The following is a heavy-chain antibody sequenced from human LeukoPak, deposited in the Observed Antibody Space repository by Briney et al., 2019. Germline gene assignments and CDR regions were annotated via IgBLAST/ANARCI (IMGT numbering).Heavy chain of an antibody. J-gene: IGHJ6*02. CDR2: IYPRDGST. CDR3: ARVCAWLGSRGCYTGYYYSMDV. CDR1: GYTFTSNY. Sequence: ASVKVSCKASGYTFTSNYIHWVRQAPGQGLEWMGMIYPRDGSTSYAQKFQGRVTVTRDTSTSTVHMELSGLRSEDTAVYYCARVCAWLGSRGCYTGYYYSMDVWGQGTTVTVSS. D-gene: IGHD2-2*02. V-gene: IGHV1-46*01.